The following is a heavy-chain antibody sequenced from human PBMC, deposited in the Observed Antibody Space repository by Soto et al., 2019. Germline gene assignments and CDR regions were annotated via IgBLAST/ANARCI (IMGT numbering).Heavy chain of an antibody. CDR3: ARKLGSGNDFWSGYHWFDP. CDR1: GGSISSYY. CDR2: IYTSGST. V-gene: IGHV4-4*07. J-gene: IGHJ5*02. Sequence: SETLSLTCTVSGGSISSYYWSWIRQPAGKGLEWIGRIYTSGSTNYNPSLKSRVTMSVDTSKNQFSLKLSSVTAADTAVYYCARKLGSGNDFWSGYHWFDPWGRGTLVTVSS. D-gene: IGHD3-3*01.